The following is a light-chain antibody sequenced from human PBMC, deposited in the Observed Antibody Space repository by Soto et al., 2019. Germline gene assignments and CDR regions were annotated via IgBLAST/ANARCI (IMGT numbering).Light chain of an antibody. Sequence: EIVLPQSPGTLSLSPGERATLSCRASQSVSSSYLAWYQQKPGQTHRLLIYGASNRATGIPDRFSGSGSGTDFTLTISRLEPEEFAVYYCKQYVSTPLTVGGGTKVAIK. CDR1: QSVSSSY. CDR3: KQYVSTPLT. CDR2: GAS. V-gene: IGKV3-20*01. J-gene: IGKJ4*01.